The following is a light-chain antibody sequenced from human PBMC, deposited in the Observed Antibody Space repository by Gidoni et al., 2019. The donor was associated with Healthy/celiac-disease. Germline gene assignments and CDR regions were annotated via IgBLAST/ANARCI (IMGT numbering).Light chain of an antibody. V-gene: IGLV3-9*01. CDR2: RDS. CDR1: NIGSKN. Sequence: SYELTPPLSVSVALGQTARITCGGNNIGSKNVHWYQQKPGPAPVLVIYRDSNRPSGIPERFSGSNSGNTATLTISRAQAGDEADYYCQVWDSSSVVFGGGTKLTVL. CDR3: QVWDSSSVV. J-gene: IGLJ2*01.